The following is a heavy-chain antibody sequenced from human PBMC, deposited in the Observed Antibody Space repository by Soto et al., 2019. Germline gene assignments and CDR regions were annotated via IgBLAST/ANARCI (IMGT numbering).Heavy chain of an antibody. J-gene: IGHJ3*02. D-gene: IGHD3-16*02. V-gene: IGHV3-20*01. CDR3: ARGRMDIYDYIWGSYRYAFDI. Sequence: GGSLRLSCAASGFTFDDYGMSWVRQAPGKGLEWVSGINWNGGSTGYADSVKGRFTISRDNAKNSLYLQMNSLRAEDTALYHCARGRMDIYDYIWGSYRYAFDIWGQGTMVTVSS. CDR2: INWNGGST. CDR1: GFTFDDYG.